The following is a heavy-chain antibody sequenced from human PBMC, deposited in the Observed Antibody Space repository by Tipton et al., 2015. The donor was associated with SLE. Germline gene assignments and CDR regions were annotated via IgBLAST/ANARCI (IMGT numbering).Heavy chain of an antibody. J-gene: IGHJ6*04. CDR1: GGSIRNMIYY. Sequence: TLSLTCTVSGGSIRNMIYYWGWIRQPPGKGLEWIGEINHSGSTNYNPSLKSRVTISVDTSKNQFSLKLSSVTAADTAVYYCARGAGLVGVWGKGTTVTVSS. CDR2: INHSGST. V-gene: IGHV4-39*07. D-gene: IGHD3/OR15-3a*01. CDR3: ARGAGLVGV.